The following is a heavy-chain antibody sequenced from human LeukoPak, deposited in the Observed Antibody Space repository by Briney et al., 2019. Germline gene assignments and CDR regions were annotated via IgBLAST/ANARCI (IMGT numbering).Heavy chain of an antibody. CDR2: ISSSSSTI. CDR3: ARDRVIGIVDY. V-gene: IGHV3-48*04. J-gene: IGHJ4*02. Sequence: GSLRLSCAASGFTFSSFCMNRVRQAPGKGLEWVSYISSSSSTIYYADSVKGRFTIYRDNSKNSLYLQMNSLRAEDTAVYYCARDRVIGIVDYWGQGTLVTVSS. D-gene: IGHD2/OR15-2a*01. CDR1: GFTFSSFC.